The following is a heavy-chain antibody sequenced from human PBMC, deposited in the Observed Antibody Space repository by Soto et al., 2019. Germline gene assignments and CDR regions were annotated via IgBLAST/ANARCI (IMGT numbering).Heavy chain of an antibody. CDR2: VYYGGSP. D-gene: IGHD1-26*01. CDR1: GDSISSDESY. CDR3: ARQRVDSLGTYHFDY. J-gene: IGHJ4*02. V-gene: IGHV4-39*01. Sequence: PSETLSLTCSVSGDSISSDESYWGWIRQPPGKGLEWIGNVYYGGSPNYTPSLKSRITISVDISKNQFSLSLGSVTAADTAVYYCARQRVDSLGTYHFDYWGQGTLVTVSS.